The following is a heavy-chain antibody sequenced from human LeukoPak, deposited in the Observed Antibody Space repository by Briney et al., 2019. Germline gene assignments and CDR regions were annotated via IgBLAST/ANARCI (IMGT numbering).Heavy chain of an antibody. D-gene: IGHD5-24*01. V-gene: IGHV3-23*01. Sequence: PGRSLRLSCAASGFNFRDSSMSCVRQAPGKGLEWVASITGSGRTTAYPNSVKGRFTISRDNTKNTLYLQMNSLRAEDTAVYYCAKGDDARVFDPWGQGTLVTVSS. J-gene: IGHJ5*02. CDR1: GFNFRDSS. CDR3: AKGDDARVFDP. CDR2: ITGSGRTT.